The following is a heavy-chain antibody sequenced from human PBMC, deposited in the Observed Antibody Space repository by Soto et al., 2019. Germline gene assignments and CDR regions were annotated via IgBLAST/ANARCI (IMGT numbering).Heavy chain of an antibody. CDR2: ISWNSVSI. J-gene: IGHJ6*02. D-gene: IGHD6-13*01. V-gene: IGHV3-9*01. CDR3: ARAKQQLVKVGYYYYGMDV. Sequence: GGSLRLSCVASGFTFDDYAMHWVRQAPGKGLEWVSSISWNSVSIGYADSVKGRFTISRDNAKNSLYLQMNSLRAEDTAVYYCARAKQQLVKVGYYYYGMDVWGQGTTVTVSS. CDR1: GFTFDDYA.